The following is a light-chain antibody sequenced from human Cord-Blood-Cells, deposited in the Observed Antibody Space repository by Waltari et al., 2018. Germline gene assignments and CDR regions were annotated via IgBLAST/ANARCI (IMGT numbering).Light chain of an antibody. CDR1: QSVLYSSNNKAY. CDR2: WAS. V-gene: IGKV4-1*01. J-gene: IGKJ1*01. CDR3: QQYYSTPPT. Sequence: DIVMTQSPDSLAVSLGERAHINCKSSQSVLYSSNNKAYLAWYQQKPGQPPKLLIYWASTRGSGVPDRFSGSGSGTEFTLTISSLQAEDVAVYYCQQYYSTPPTFGQGTKVEIK.